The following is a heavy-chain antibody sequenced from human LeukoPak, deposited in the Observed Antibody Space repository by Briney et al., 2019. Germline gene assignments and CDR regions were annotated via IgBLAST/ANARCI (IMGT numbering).Heavy chain of an antibody. V-gene: IGHV4-4*02. Sequence: SETLSLTCAVSGGSISSSSSICWTWVRQPPGKGLEWIGEIYHSGATNYNPSLKSRVTMLLDKSKNQFSLKLNSVTAADTAVYYCARDGGNSDYDYWGQGTLVTVSA. J-gene: IGHJ4*02. CDR1: GGSISSSSSIC. CDR2: IYHSGAT. D-gene: IGHD4-23*01. CDR3: ARDGGNSDYDY.